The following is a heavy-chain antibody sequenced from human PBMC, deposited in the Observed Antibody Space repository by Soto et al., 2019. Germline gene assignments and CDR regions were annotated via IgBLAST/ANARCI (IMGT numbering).Heavy chain of an antibody. CDR1: GFTVSSNY. V-gene: IGHV3-53*01. Sequence: PGGSLRLSCAASGFTVSSNYMSWVRQAPGKGLEWVSVIYSGGSTYYADSVKGRFTISRDNSKNTLYLQMNSLRAEDTAVYYCARGGAAPGYSSSWYEYNWFDPWGKGTLVTVSS. CDR2: IYSGGST. J-gene: IGHJ5*02. D-gene: IGHD6-13*01. CDR3: ARGGAAPGYSSSWYEYNWFDP.